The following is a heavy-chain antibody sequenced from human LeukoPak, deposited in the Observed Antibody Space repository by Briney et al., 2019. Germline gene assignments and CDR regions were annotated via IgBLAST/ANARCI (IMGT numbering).Heavy chain of an antibody. Sequence: GASVKVSCKASGYTFTGYYMHWVRQAPGQGLEWMGRINPNSGGTNYAQKLQGRVTMTTDTSTSTAYMELRSLRSDDTAVYYCARRGSSGWFDPWGQGTLVTVSS. CDR2: INPNSGGT. J-gene: IGHJ5*02. V-gene: IGHV1-2*06. CDR1: GYTFTGYY. CDR3: ARRGSSGWFDP. D-gene: IGHD6-19*01.